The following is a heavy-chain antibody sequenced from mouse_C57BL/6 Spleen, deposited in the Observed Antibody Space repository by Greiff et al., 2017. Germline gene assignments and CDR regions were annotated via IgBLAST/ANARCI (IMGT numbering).Heavy chain of an antibody. CDR1: GYTFTSYW. Sequence: VQLQQPGAELVKPGASVKLSCKASGYTFTSYWMHWVKQRPGQGLEWIGMIHPNSGSTNYNEKFKSQGTLTVDKSSSTAYMQLSSLTSEDSAVYYCAREGGGLLQRAFAYWGQGTLVTVAA. J-gene: IGHJ3*01. CDR3: AREGGGLLQRAFAY. CDR2: IHPNSGST. V-gene: IGHV1-64*01. D-gene: IGHD2-3*01.